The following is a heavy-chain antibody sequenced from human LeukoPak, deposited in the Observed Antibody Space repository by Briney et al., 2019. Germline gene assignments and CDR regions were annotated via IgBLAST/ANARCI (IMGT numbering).Heavy chain of an antibody. D-gene: IGHD2-15*01. Sequence: ASVKVSCKASGGTFSSYAISWVRQAPGQGLEWMGGIIPIFGTANYAQKFQGRVTVTADESTSTAYMELSSLRSEDTAVYYCARPRVVAATVDAFDIWGQGTMVTVSS. CDR2: IIPIFGTA. J-gene: IGHJ3*02. V-gene: IGHV1-69*13. CDR1: GGTFSSYA. CDR3: ARPRVVAATVDAFDI.